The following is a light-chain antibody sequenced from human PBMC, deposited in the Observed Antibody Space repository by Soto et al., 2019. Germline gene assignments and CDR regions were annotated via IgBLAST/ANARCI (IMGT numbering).Light chain of an antibody. V-gene: IGKV1-12*02. J-gene: IGKJ1*01. CDR1: HDVRSW. Sequence: DIQMSQSPSSVSASVGDRVTISCRASHDVRSWLAWYQQKPGKAPNLLIYGASTLQSGVPSRFSGSGSGTDFTLTNSSLQPEYFATYYCQQANGDPWTFGQGTKVEI. CDR3: QQANGDPWT. CDR2: GAS.